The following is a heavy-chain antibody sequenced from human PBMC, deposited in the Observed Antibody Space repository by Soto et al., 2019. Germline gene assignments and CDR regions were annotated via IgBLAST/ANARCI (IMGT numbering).Heavy chain of an antibody. J-gene: IGHJ4*02. V-gene: IGHV4-4*02. Sequence: QVQLQESGPGLVKPSGTLSLTCAVSSDSISSSHWWSWLRQPPGKGLEWIGEIYHSGSTNYNPSLKSRVTISVDKSKDHFSLKLSSGTAADTAVYYCATYYGILTGYTFDYWGQGTLVTVSS. CDR3: ATYYGILTGYTFDY. D-gene: IGHD3-9*01. CDR1: SDSISSSHW. CDR2: IYHSGST.